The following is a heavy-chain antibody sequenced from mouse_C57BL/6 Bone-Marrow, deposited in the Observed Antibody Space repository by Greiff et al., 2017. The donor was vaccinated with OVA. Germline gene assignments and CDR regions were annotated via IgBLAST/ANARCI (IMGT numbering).Heavy chain of an antibody. D-gene: IGHD2-4*01. Sequence: QVQLQQSGAELMKPGASVKLSCKATGYTFTGYWIEWVKQRPGHGLEWIGEILPGSGSTNYNEKFKGKATFTADTSSNTAYMQLSSLTTEDSAIYNCAREEGDYDYDGDAIDYWGQGTSVTVSS. V-gene: IGHV1-9*01. J-gene: IGHJ4*01. CDR1: GYTFTGYW. CDR2: ILPGSGST. CDR3: AREEGDYDYDGDAIDY.